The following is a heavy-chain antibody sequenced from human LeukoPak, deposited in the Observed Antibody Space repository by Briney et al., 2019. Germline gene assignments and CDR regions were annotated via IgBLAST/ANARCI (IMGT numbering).Heavy chain of an antibody. CDR3: ASWPGAWYGEDS. Sequence: GGSLRLSCAASGFTLSSYGMHRVRQAPGKGLEWVAVISYDGSNKYYADSVKGRFTISRDTFKNTVNLQMNSLRAEDTAVYYCASWPGAWYGEDSWGQGTLVTVSS. J-gene: IGHJ4*02. V-gene: IGHV3-30*03. CDR1: GFTLSSYG. D-gene: IGHD3-10*01. CDR2: ISYDGSNK.